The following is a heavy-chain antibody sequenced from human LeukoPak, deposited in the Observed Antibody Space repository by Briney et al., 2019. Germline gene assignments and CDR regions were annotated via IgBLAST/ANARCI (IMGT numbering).Heavy chain of an antibody. D-gene: IGHD4-23*01. V-gene: IGHV3-30-3*01. CDR1: GFTFSSYA. J-gene: IGHJ5*02. Sequence: GGSLRLSCAASGFTFSSYAMHWVRQAPGKGLEWVAVTSYDGSNKYYADSVEGRFTISRDNSKNTLYLQMNSLRAEDTAVYYCARDGSYGGTAWWFDPWGQGTLVTVSS. CDR3: ARDGSYGGTAWWFDP. CDR2: TSYDGSNK.